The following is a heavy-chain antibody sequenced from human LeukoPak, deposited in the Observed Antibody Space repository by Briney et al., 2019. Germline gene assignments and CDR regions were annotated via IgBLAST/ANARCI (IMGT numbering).Heavy chain of an antibody. V-gene: IGHV3-7*01. D-gene: IGHD6-6*01. CDR2: INQDGSEK. J-gene: IGHJ4*02. Sequence: GGSLRLSCAASGITFSRFWMSWVRQAPGKGLQWVANINQDGSEKHYVDSVKGRFTISRDNAENSLYLQMNSLRAEDTAVYYCAREYSSSSGRSFDYWGQGTLVTVSS. CDR1: GITFSRFW. CDR3: AREYSSSSGRSFDY.